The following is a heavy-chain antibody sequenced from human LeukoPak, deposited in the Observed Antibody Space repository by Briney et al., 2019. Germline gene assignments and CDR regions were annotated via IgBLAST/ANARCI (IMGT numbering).Heavy chain of an antibody. CDR3: AREKKCGGSCYRYYYYGMDV. CDR1: GGTFSSYA. V-gene: IGHV1-69*13. Sequence: GASVKVSCKASGGTFSSYAISWVRQAPGQGLEWMGGIIPIFGTANYAQKFQGRVTITADESTSTAYMELSSLRSEDTAVYYCAREKKCGGSCYRYYYYGMDVWGQGTMVTVSS. CDR2: IIPIFGTA. J-gene: IGHJ6*02. D-gene: IGHD2-15*01.